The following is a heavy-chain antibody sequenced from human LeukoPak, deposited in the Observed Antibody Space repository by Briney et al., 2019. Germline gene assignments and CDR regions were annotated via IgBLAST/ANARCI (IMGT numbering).Heavy chain of an antibody. Sequence: PGGSLRLSCAASGFTFSSYAMSWVRQAPGKGLEWVSAISGSGGSTYYADSVKGRFTTSRDNSKNTLYLQMNSLRAEDTAVYYCAKEVTPMVRGVNLFDYWGQGTLVTVSS. D-gene: IGHD3-10*01. CDR1: GFTFSSYA. CDR2: ISGSGGST. CDR3: AKEVTPMVRGVNLFDY. J-gene: IGHJ4*02. V-gene: IGHV3-23*01.